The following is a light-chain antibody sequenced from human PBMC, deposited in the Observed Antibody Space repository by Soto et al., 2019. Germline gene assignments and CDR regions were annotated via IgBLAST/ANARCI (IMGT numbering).Light chain of an antibody. Sequence: EIVLTQSPGTLSLSPGERATLSCRASQTISSSFLAWYQQKPGQAPRLLIYRASRRAPGIPDRFSGSGSWTDSTLTISRLEPEDFAVYYCHQFGSSPLDTFGPGTKVEIK. J-gene: IGKJ3*01. CDR1: QTISSSF. V-gene: IGKV3-20*01. CDR3: HQFGSSPLDT. CDR2: RAS.